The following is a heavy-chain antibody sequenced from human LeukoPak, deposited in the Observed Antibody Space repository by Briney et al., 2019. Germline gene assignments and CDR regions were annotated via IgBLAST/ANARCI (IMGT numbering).Heavy chain of an antibody. D-gene: IGHD2-8*01. CDR3: ARSRERVCTNPPCYVDLQAT. V-gene: IGHV4-61*02. Sequence: SETLSLTCTVSGGSISSGSYYWTWIRQPAGQGLEWIGRIYISESANYNSSLKSRVTILVDTSKNQFSLKLSSVTAADTAMYYCARSRERVCTNPPCYVDLQATWGQGTLVTVSP. CDR1: GGSISSGSYY. CDR2: IYISESA. J-gene: IGHJ4*02.